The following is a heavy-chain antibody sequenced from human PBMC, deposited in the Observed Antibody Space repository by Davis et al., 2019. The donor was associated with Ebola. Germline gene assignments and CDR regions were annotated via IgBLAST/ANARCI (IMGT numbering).Heavy chain of an antibody. D-gene: IGHD6-19*01. CDR1: GFTFSTYS. CDR2: ISSDSDYI. V-gene: IGHV3-21*01. CDR3: ARALPPGQWLANDAFDI. J-gene: IGHJ3*02. Sequence: PGGSLRLSCAVSGFTFSTYSMSWVRQAPGKGLEWVSSISSDSDYIYYADSVKGRFTISRDNAKNSLYLQMNSLRAEDTAVYYCARALPPGQWLANDAFDIWGQGTMVTVSS.